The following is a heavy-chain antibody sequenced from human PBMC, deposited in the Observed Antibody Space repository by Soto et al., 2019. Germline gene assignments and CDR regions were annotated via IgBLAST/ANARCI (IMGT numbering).Heavy chain of an antibody. CDR3: AKYSKAYPVYNGLHL. Sequence: EVRLLESGGGLVPPGGSLRLSCVASGFPFSSSAMNWVRQAPGKGLEWVSIIAATSDAEYYAESVKGRFTSSRDNSKNTLYLQMNRLRAEDTAIYYCAKYSKAYPVYNGLHLWGQGTTVIVSS. J-gene: IGHJ6*02. CDR2: IAATSDAE. CDR1: GFPFSSSA. D-gene: IGHD1-26*01. V-gene: IGHV3-23*01.